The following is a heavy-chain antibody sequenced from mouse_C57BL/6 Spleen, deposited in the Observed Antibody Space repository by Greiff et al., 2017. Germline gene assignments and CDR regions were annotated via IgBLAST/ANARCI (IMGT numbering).Heavy chain of an antibody. CDR3: DKGNYGYAMDY. D-gene: IGHD2-1*01. CDR1: GFNINNTY. Sequence: VQLQQSVAELVRPGASVKLSCTASGFNINNTYMHWVKQRPEQGLEWIGRIDPANGNTKYAPKFQGKATITADTSSNTAYLQLSSLTSEDTAIYYCDKGNYGYAMDYWGQGTSVTVSA. J-gene: IGHJ4*01. CDR2: IDPANGNT. V-gene: IGHV14-3*01.